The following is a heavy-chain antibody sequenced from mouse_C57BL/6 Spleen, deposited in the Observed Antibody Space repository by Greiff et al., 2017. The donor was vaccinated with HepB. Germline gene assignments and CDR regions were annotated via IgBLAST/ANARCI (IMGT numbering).Heavy chain of an antibody. J-gene: IGHJ4*01. CDR1: GFTFSDYG. V-gene: IGHV5-17*01. CDR3: ARCGSIYAMDY. Sequence: EVKLVESGGGLVKPGGSLKLSCAASGFTFSDYGMHWVRQAPEKGLEWVAYISSGSSTIYYADTVKGRFTISRDNAKNTLFLQMTSLRSEDTAMYYCARCGSIYAMDYWGQGTSVTVSS. D-gene: IGHD1-1*01. CDR2: ISSGSSTI.